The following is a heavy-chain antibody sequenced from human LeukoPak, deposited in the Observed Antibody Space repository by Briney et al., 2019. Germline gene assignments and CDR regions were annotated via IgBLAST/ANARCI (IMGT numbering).Heavy chain of an antibody. CDR1: GDSISSYY. Sequence: PSETLSLTCTVSGDSISSYYWSWIRQPPGKGLEWIWYIYYSGSTNYNPSLKSRVTISVDTSKNQFSLKLSSVTAADTAVYYCARGGSYYGYWGQGTLVTVSS. CDR3: ARGGSYYGY. CDR2: IYYSGST. J-gene: IGHJ4*02. V-gene: IGHV4-59*01. D-gene: IGHD1-26*01.